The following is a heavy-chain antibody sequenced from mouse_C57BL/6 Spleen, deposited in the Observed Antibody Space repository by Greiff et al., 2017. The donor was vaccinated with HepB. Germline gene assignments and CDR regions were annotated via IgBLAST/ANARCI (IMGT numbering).Heavy chain of an antibody. CDR3: ASRYYTLFDY. V-gene: IGHV1-82*01. J-gene: IGHJ2*01. D-gene: IGHD2-12*01. CDR1: GYAFSSSW. Sequence: QVQLQQSGPELVKPGASVKISCKASGYAFSSSWMNWVKQRPGKGLEWIGRIYPGDGDTNYNGKFKGKATLTADKSSSTAYMQLSSLTSEDSAVYFCASRYYTLFDYWGQGTTLTVSS. CDR2: IYPGDGDT.